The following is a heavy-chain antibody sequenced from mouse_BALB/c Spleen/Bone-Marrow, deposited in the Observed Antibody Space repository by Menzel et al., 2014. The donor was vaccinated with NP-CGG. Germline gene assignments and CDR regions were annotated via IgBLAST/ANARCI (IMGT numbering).Heavy chain of an antibody. CDR1: GFTFSNYW. CDR3: ARRIYYGYYFDY. Sequence: EVQGVESGGGLVQPGGSMKLSCVASGFTFSNYWMNWVRQSPEKGLEWVAEIRLKSNNYATDYAESVKGRFSISRDDSKSSVYLQMNNLRAEDTGIYYCARRIYYGYYFDYWGQGTTLTVSS. D-gene: IGHD1-1*01. J-gene: IGHJ2*01. V-gene: IGHV6-6*02. CDR2: IRLKSNNYAT.